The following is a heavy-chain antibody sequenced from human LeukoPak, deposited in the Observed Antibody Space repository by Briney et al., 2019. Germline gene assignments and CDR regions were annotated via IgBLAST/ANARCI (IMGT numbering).Heavy chain of an antibody. D-gene: IGHD2-2*01. CDR1: GGSISSYY. J-gene: IGHJ6*02. CDR2: IYYTGST. Sequence: SETLSLTCTVSGGSISSYYWNWIRQPPGKGLEWIGYIYYTGSTNYRPSPKSRVTISVDTSRNQFSLKLSSVTAADTAVYYCVRQDVVVITAATYYYGMDVWGQGTMVTVSS. V-gene: IGHV4-59*08. CDR3: VRQDVVVITAATYYYGMDV.